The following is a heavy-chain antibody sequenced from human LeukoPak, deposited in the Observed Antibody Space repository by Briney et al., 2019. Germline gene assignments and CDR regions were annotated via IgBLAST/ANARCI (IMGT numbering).Heavy chain of an antibody. J-gene: IGHJ4*02. Sequence: ASVKVSCKASGYTFTAYYMHWMRQAPGQGLEWMGWFNPNTGGTNYAQKFQGRVTMTWDTSINTAYMELSRLTSDDTAVYYWARDLGYSGYDSPYWGQGTLVIVSS. CDR2: FNPNTGGT. CDR1: GYTFTAYY. D-gene: IGHD5-12*01. V-gene: IGHV1-2*02. CDR3: ARDLGYSGYDSPY.